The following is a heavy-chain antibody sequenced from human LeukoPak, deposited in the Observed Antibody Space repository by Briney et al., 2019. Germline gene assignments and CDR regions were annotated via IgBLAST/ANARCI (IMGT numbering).Heavy chain of an antibody. CDR3: ARSYYYDSSDYFDY. CDR2: LYYSGST. D-gene: IGHD3-22*01. V-gene: IGHV4-59*01. CDR1: GGSISSYY. Sequence: NPSETLSLTCTVSGGSISSYYWSWIRQPPGKRLEWIGYLYYSGSTNYNPSLKSRVTISVDTSKNQFSLKLSSVTAADTAVYYCARSYYYDSSDYFDYWGQGTLVTVSS. J-gene: IGHJ4*02.